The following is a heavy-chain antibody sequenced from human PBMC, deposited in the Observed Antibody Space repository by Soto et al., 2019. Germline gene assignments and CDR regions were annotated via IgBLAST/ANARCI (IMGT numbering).Heavy chain of an antibody. Sequence: PSETLSLTCTVSGDSITSGDYYWSWIRQPPGKGLEWIGYIYYSGNTNYNPSLKSRVIMSVDKSKNQFSLKLTSVTAADTAVYYRASFVGLLWGGVSPAESWGSYYFDNWGQGTLVT. CDR3: ASFVGLLWGGVSPAESWGSYYFDN. CDR1: GDSITSGDYY. CDR2: IYYSGNT. J-gene: IGHJ4*02. V-gene: IGHV4-30-4*01. D-gene: IGHD2-8*01.